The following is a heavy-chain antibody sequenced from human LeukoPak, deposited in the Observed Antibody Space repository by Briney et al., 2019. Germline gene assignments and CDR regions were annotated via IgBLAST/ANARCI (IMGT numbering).Heavy chain of an antibody. J-gene: IGHJ3*02. V-gene: IGHV3-21*01. CDR2: ISSSSSYI. Sequence: GGSLRLSCAASGFTFSSHSMNWVRQAPGKGLEWVSSISSSSSYIYYADSVKGRFTISRDNAKNSLYLQMNSLRAEDTAVYYCARDSRYSSSWFDAFDIWGQGTMVTVSS. CDR1: GFTFSSHS. D-gene: IGHD6-13*01. CDR3: ARDSRYSSSWFDAFDI.